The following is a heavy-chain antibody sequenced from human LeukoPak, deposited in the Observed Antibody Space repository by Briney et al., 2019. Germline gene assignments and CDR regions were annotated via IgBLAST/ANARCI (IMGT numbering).Heavy chain of an antibody. CDR3: ARGIPGSPYCGGDCYSGVDY. D-gene: IGHD2-21*02. Sequence: SETLSLTCTVSGGSISNYYWTWIRQPPGKGLEWIGYIYSSGNTNYNPSLNSRVTISLDTSKSQFSLMLRSLTAADTAVYYCARGIPGSPYCGGDCYSGVDYWGQGTLVTVSS. CDR1: GGSISNYY. V-gene: IGHV4-4*08. J-gene: IGHJ4*02. CDR2: IYSSGNT.